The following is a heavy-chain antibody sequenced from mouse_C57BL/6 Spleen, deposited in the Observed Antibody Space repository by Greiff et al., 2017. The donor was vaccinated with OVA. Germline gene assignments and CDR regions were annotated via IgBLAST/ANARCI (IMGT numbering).Heavy chain of an antibody. CDR2: IDPSDSYT. CDR1: GYTFTSYW. D-gene: IGHD2-1*01. J-gene: IGHJ4*01. V-gene: IGHV1-69*01. Sequence: VQLQQPGAELVMPGASVKLSCKASGYTFTSYWMHWVKQRPGQGLEWIGEIDPSDSYTNYNQKFKGKSTLTVDKSSSTTYMQLSSLTSEDSAVYDCARFYYGTLYAMDYWGQGTSVTVSS. CDR3: ARFYYGTLYAMDY.